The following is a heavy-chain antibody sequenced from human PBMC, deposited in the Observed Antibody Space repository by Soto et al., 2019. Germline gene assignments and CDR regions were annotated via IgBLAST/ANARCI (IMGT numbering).Heavy chain of an antibody. J-gene: IGHJ5*02. CDR1: GGSIDSGTYY. CDR2: IDYSGST. V-gene: IGHV4-31*03. CDR3: AREGLTDTSRPGVRWFDP. D-gene: IGHD1-20*01. Sequence: SETLSLTCTVSGGSIDSGTYYWSWIRHHPGKGLEWIGYIDYSGSTYYNPSLKSRLTMSVDTSKNQFSLKLSSVTAADTAVYYCAREGLTDTSRPGVRWFDPWGQGTLVTVSS.